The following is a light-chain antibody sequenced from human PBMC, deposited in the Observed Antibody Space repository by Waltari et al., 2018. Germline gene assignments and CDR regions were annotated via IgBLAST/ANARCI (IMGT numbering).Light chain of an antibody. V-gene: IGKV3-20*01. CDR1: QSVSSNH. CDR2: GAS. CDR3: QQYGSSPRT. Sequence: IVLTPSPGTLSVSPGERATLSCRASQSVSSNHLAWYQQKTGQAPRLLIYGASSRATGIPDRFGGSGSGTDFTLTISRLEPEDFAVYYCQQYGSSPRTFGQGTKVEIK. J-gene: IGKJ1*01.